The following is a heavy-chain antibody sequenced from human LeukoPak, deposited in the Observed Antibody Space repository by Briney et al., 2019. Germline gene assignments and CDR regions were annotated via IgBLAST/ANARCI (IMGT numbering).Heavy chain of an antibody. CDR3: AKEIAPPSSGTFDY. V-gene: IGHV3-9*01. J-gene: IGHJ4*02. CDR2: ISWNGGSI. CDR1: GFTFYDYA. Sequence: GGSLRLFCTASGFTFYDYAMHWVRQAPGKGLEWVSSISWNGGSIGYADSVKGRFTISRDDAKNSLYLQMNSLRPEDTALYYCAKEIAPPSSGTFDYWGQGTLVTVSS. D-gene: IGHD6-19*01.